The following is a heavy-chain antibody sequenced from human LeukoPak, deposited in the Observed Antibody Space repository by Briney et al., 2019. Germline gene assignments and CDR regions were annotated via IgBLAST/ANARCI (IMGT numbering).Heavy chain of an antibody. CDR2: TYYRSKWFH. Sequence: SQTLSLTCAVSGDSVSSNSAAWNWIRQSPSRGLEWLGRTYYRSKWFHDYAVSVKSRLAINPDTSKNQFSLQLNSVIPEDTAVYYCARAAVAGSGYFDYWGQGTLVTVSS. CDR3: ARAAVAGSGYFDY. J-gene: IGHJ4*02. D-gene: IGHD6-19*01. CDR1: GDSVSSNSAA. V-gene: IGHV6-1*01.